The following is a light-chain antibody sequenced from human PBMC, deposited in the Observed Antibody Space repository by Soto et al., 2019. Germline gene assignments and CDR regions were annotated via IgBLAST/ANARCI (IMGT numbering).Light chain of an antibody. Sequence: DIVLTQSPATLSLSPGERATLSCRASQSVSRYLAWYKQKPGQAPRLLIYDASNRATGIPARFSGSGSGTDFTLTISSLEPEDFAVYYCQQRSSWPRTFGQGTKV. CDR2: DAS. V-gene: IGKV3-11*01. CDR3: QQRSSWPRT. J-gene: IGKJ1*01. CDR1: QSVSRY.